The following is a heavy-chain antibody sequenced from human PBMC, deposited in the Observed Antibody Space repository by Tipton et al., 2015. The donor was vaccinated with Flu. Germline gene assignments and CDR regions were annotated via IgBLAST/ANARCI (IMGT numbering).Heavy chain of an antibody. CDR3: ARRGSDWYFDH. V-gene: IGHV4-34*01. Sequence: TLSLTCAVYGGSFSGYYWSWIRQPPGKGLEWIGEINHSGSTNYNPSLKSRVTISVDTSKNQFSLKLSSVTAADTAVYYCARRGSDWYFDHWGQGTLVTVSS. D-gene: IGHD6-19*01. J-gene: IGHJ4*02. CDR2: INHSGST. CDR1: GGSFSGYY.